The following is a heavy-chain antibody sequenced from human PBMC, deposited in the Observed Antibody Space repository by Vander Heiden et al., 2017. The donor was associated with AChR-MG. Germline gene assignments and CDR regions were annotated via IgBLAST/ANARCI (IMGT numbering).Heavy chain of an antibody. D-gene: IGHD3-22*01. CDR3: ARDEGDSGYSTFDY. V-gene: IGHV3-30-3*01. CDR1: GFPFSSYA. CDR2: ISYDGSNK. Sequence: QVQLVESGGGVVQPWRSLRLSCAASGFPFSSYARRWVRQAPGKGLEWVAVISYDGSNKYYVDSVKGRFTIARDNSKNTLYLQMNSLRAEDTAVYYCARDEGDSGYSTFDYWGQGTLVTVSS. J-gene: IGHJ4*02.